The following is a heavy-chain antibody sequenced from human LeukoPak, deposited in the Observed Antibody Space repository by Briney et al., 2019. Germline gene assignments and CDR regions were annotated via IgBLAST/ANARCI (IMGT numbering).Heavy chain of an antibody. Sequence: ASVKVSCKSSGYTFTANYLHWVRQALGQGLEWMGWLNLNNGGTNYAQKFQGRVTMTRDTSISTAYMEVGSLRSDDSAVYYCARDVRRDGYNIFESWGQGTLVTVSS. CDR3: ARDVRRDGYNIFES. CDR2: LNLNNGGT. CDR1: GYTFTANY. V-gene: IGHV1-2*02. J-gene: IGHJ4*02. D-gene: IGHD5-24*01.